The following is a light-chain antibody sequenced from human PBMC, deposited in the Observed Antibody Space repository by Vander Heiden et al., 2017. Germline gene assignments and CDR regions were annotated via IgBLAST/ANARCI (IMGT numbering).Light chain of an antibody. V-gene: IGKV1-27*01. J-gene: IGKJ4*01. CDR3: QRTDNDHASTT. CDR2: SAS. CDR1: QGISSY. Sequence: DIQLTQSPSSLSASVGDRVTITCRVSQGISSYLNWYRQKPGKGPKLLIYSASNLQSGVKSRFSGSGYGTDVTLTISSRQPEDVATYYGQRTDNDHASTTFGGGTKVEIK.